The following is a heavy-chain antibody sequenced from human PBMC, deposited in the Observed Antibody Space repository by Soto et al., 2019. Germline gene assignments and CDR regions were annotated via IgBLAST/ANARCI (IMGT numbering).Heavy chain of an antibody. CDR3: ARGSMRTVDS. D-gene: IGHD3-3*02. CDR2: ISSGGSFI. V-gene: IGHV3-21*01. J-gene: IGHJ4*02. Sequence: EVQLVESGGGLVKPGGSLRLSCAASGFTFSDFTMNCVRQAPGKGRQWVSSISSGGSFISYADSVRGRFTISRDNAKNSLYLQVDSLRAEDTAVFFCARGSMRTVDSWGQGTLVTVSS. CDR1: GFTFSDFT.